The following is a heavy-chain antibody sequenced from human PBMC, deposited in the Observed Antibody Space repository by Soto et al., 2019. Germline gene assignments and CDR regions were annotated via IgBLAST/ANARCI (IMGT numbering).Heavy chain of an antibody. CDR3: ARPLHGYGKYYFDY. J-gene: IGHJ4*02. Sequence: PGESLKISCKGSGYTFTKYWIAWVRQMPGEGLEWMGIIYPGDSDTRYSPSFQGQVTISADKSISTAYLHWSSLKASDTAMYYCARPLHGYGKYYFDYWGQGALVTVSS. CDR1: GYTFTKYW. D-gene: IGHD5-12*01. CDR2: IYPGDSDT. V-gene: IGHV5-51*01.